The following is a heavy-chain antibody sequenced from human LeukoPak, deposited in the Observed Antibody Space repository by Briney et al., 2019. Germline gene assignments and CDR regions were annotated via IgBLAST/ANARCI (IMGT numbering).Heavy chain of an antibody. CDR2: SNPSGGST. CDR1: GDTFTTDY. Sequence: ASVKVSCKASGDTFTTDYIHWVRQGPGQGPEWMGVSNPSGGSTTNAQKFQGRVTMTRDTSISTAYMELNRLTSDDTAVYYCASSDGLGYYYYMDVWGKGTTVTVSS. D-gene: IGHD3-10*01. V-gene: IGHV1-46*01. J-gene: IGHJ6*03. CDR3: ASSDGLGYYYYMDV.